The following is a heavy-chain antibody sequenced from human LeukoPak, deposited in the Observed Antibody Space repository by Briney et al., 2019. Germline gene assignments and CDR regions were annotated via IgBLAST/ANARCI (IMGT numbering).Heavy chain of an antibody. CDR1: GFTFSSYA. CDR2: IARDGKDK. CDR3: ARDVAAAAVYYFDY. J-gene: IGHJ4*02. Sequence: GGSLRLSCAASGFTFSSYAMHWVRQAPGKGPEWVTVIARDGKDKHHADSVKGRFTISRDNSKNTLYLQMNSLRTDDTAIYYCARDVAAAAVYYFDYWGQGTLVTVSS. V-gene: IGHV3-30*04. D-gene: IGHD6-13*01.